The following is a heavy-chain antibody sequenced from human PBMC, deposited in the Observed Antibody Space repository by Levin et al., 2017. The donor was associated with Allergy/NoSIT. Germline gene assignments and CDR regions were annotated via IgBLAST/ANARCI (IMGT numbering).Heavy chain of an antibody. V-gene: IGHV3-33*01. CDR3: ARQGTLSLYCRGGNCYFLDN. Sequence: PGGSLRLSCVASGFTFRNYDMHWVRQAPGKGLEWVAVIWYDGSDKYYADSVKGRFTISRDNSKNTLYLQMNSLRAEDTAVFYCARQGTLSLYCRGGNCYFLDNWGQGTLVTVSS. CDR2: IWYDGSDK. J-gene: IGHJ4*02. D-gene: IGHD2-15*01. CDR1: GFTFRNYD.